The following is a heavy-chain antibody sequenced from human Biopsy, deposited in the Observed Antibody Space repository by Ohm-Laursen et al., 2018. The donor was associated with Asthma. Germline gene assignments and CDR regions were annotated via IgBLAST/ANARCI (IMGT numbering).Heavy chain of an antibody. Sequence: SVKVSCKAPGGTFSNFAISWVRQAPGQGLEWLGGIMTVFGTTNYAQKFQGRVTTTADESTSTAYMEVTSLRSEDTAIYYCARCQVGYSSGWSLLLKKIYYSGMDVWGQGTAVIVSS. CDR3: ARCQVGYSSGWSLLLKKIYYSGMDV. D-gene: IGHD6-19*01. CDR2: IMTVFGTT. J-gene: IGHJ6*02. CDR1: GGTFSNFA. V-gene: IGHV1-69*13.